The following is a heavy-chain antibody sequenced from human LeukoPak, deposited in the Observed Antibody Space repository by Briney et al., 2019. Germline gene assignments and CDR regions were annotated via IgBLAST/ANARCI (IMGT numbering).Heavy chain of an antibody. V-gene: IGHV3-21*01. CDR3: ARDEIRVFNYGMDV. J-gene: IGHJ6*02. Sequence: GGSLRLSCAASGFNFSSYSMNWVRQAPGKGLEGVSSISSSSSYIYYADSVKGRFTISRDNAKNSLYLQMNSLRAEDTAVYYCARDEIRVFNYGMDVWGQGTTVTVSS. CDR2: ISSSSSYI. CDR1: GFNFSSYS. D-gene: IGHD6-13*01.